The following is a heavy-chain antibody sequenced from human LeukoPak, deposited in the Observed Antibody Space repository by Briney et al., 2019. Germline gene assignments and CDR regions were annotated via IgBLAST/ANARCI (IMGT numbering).Heavy chain of an antibody. CDR1: GFTFSSYA. J-gene: IGHJ4*02. CDR3: ARGILFGGRAVAGNKFDY. Sequence: GGSLRLSCAASGFTFSSYAMHWVRQAPGKGLEWVAVISYDGSNKYYADSVKGRFTISRDNSKNTLYLQMNSLRAEDTAVYYCARGILFGGRAVAGNKFDYWGQGTLVTVSS. V-gene: IGHV3-30-3*01. D-gene: IGHD6-19*01. CDR2: ISYDGSNK.